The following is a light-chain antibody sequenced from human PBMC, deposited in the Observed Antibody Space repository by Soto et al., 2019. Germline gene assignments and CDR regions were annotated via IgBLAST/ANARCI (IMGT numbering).Light chain of an antibody. Sequence: QSALTQPASVSGSPGQSITISCTGTNSDVGSSKYVSWYQQYPGKAPKLMIYEVSNRPSGVSNRFSGSKSGDTASLTISGLQAVDEPDYYSSSFTTSSTWVFGGGTKLTVL. CDR2: EVS. CDR1: NSDVGSSKY. V-gene: IGLV2-14*01. CDR3: SSFTTSSTWV. J-gene: IGLJ3*02.